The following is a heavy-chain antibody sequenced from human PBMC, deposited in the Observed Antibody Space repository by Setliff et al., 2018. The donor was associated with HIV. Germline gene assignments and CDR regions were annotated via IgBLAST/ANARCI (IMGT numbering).Heavy chain of an antibody. CDR1: GFTFNKAW. CDR3: ARGVPAVTGYHFDY. J-gene: IGHJ4*02. CDR2: VKSERDGGTV. D-gene: IGHD6-19*01. V-gene: IGHV3-15*07. Sequence: GGSLRLSCAASGFTFNKAWMNWVRQAPGKGLEWIGRVKSERDGGTVNYAAPVKGRFTISVDDSKSTLFLQMNSLKTEDTAVYYCARGVPAVTGYHFDYWGQGTLVTVSS.